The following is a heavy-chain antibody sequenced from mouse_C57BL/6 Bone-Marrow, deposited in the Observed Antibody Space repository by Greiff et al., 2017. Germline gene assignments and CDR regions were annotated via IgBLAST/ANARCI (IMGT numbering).Heavy chain of an antibody. CDR3: VRDYYGSRVWYFDV. CDR1: GFTFNTYA. J-gene: IGHJ1*03. CDR2: IRSKSSNYAT. Sequence: EVMLVESGGGLQPKGSLKLSCAASGFTFNTYAMHWVRQAPGKGLEWVARIRSKSSNYATYYADSVKDRFTISRDDSQSMLYLQMNNLKTEDTAMYYCVRDYYGSRVWYFDVWGTGTTVTVSS. D-gene: IGHD1-1*01. V-gene: IGHV10-3*01.